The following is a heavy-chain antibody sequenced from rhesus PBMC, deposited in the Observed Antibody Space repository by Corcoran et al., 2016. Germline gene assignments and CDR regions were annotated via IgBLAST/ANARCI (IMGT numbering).Heavy chain of an antibody. CDR3: AKESCVGGVCFEGN. CDR1: GFTLRSSV. Sequence: EVQLVETGGGLVQPGGSLQLFCASSGFTLRSSVLSWVRQAPGKGLELVSAIHSAGRDTYYADSLKGRFTISRDNSKNTLSLQMNSLRTEDTAVYYCAKESCVGGVCFEGNWGQGVLVTVSS. D-gene: IGHD2-39*02. CDR2: IHSAGRDT. V-gene: IGHV3S5*01. J-gene: IGHJ4*01.